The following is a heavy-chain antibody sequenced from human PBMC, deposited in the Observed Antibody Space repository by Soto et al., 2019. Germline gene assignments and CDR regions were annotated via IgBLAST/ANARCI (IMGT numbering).Heavy chain of an antibody. D-gene: IGHD3-22*01. CDR3: AKPPNYYDSSGYDS. J-gene: IGHJ5*01. V-gene: IGHV3-23*01. Sequence: GGSLRLSCAASGFTFNSYAMSWVRQGPGKGLEWVSAISGSGGSTYYADSVKGRFTISRDNSKNTLYLQMNSLRAEDKAVYYCAKPPNYYDSSGYDSWGQGSLVTVSS. CDR2: ISGSGGST. CDR1: GFTFNSYA.